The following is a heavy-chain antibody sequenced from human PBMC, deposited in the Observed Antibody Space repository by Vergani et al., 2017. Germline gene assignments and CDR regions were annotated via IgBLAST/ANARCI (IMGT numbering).Heavy chain of an antibody. CDR3: AKHQGGSSWYAPLVDP. D-gene: IGHD6-13*01. CDR2: IYHSNST. V-gene: IGHV4-38-2*02. CDR1: GYSISIGYY. Sequence: QVQLQESGPGLVKPSETLSLTCTVSGYSISIGYYWGWIRPPPGKGLEWIASIYHSNSTIYNPSLECRVTISVDTSKNHFSLKLSSVTAADTAVYYCAKHQGGSSWYAPLVDPWGQGTRVIVSS. J-gene: IGHJ5*02.